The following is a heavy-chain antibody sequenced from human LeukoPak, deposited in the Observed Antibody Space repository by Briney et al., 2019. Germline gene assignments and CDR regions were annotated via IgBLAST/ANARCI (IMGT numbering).Heavy chain of an antibody. D-gene: IGHD3-10*01. Sequence: SVKVSCKASGGTFSSYAISWVRQAPGQGLEWMGRIIPILGIANYAQKSQGRVTITADKSTSTAYMELSSLRSEDTAVYYCARAPGSGSSPYYYYGMDVWGQGTTVTVSS. CDR3: ARAPGSGSSPYYYYGMDV. J-gene: IGHJ6*02. CDR1: GGTFSSYA. CDR2: IIPILGIA. V-gene: IGHV1-69*04.